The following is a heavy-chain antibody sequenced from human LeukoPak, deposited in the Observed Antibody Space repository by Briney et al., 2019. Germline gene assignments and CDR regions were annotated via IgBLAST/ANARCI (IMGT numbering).Heavy chain of an antibody. CDR3: ALDQHNPYWWKY. V-gene: IGHV4-38-2*02. J-gene: IGHJ4*02. Sequence: SETLSLTCTVSGYSFSSNYHWGWIRQPPGKRLEWIGSFYHSGSTSYNPSLESRVAISADTSKSHLSLMLSSVTAAGTAVYYCALDQHNPYWWKYLGQGALVTVSS. D-gene: IGHD2-8*02. CDR1: GYSFSSNYH. CDR2: FYHSGST.